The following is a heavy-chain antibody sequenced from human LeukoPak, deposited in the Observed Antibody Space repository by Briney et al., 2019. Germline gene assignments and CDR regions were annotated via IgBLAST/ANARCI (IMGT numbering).Heavy chain of an antibody. CDR3: ARAPYCIGGSCRFDY. V-gene: IGHV3-7*03. D-gene: IGHD2-15*01. CDR1: GFTSSSYW. J-gene: IGHJ4*02. Sequence: GGSLRLSCAASGFTSSSYWMSWVRQAPGKGLEWVANIKQDGSEKYYVDSVKGRFTISRDNAKNSLYLQMNSLRAEDTAVYYCARAPYCIGGSCRFDYWGQGTLVTVSS. CDR2: IKQDGSEK.